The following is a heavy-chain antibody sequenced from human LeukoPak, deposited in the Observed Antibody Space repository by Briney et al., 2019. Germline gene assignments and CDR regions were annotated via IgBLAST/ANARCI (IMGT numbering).Heavy chain of an antibody. CDR2: INHSGST. D-gene: IGHD3-22*01. J-gene: IGHJ4*02. CDR1: GGSFSGYY. Sequence: PSETLSLTCAVYGGSFSGYYWSWIRQPPGKGLEWIGEINHSGSTNYNPSLKSRVTISVDTSKNQFSLKLSSVTAADTAVYYCARGTKYYYDSSGYSRGYWGQGTLVTVSS. V-gene: IGHV4-34*01. CDR3: ARGTKYYYDSSGYSRGY.